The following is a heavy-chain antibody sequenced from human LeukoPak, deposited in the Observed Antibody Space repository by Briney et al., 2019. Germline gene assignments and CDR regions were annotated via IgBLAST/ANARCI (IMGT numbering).Heavy chain of an antibody. Sequence: SETLSLTCTVSGGSISSSSYYWGWIRQPPGKGLEWIGSIYYSGSTYYNPSLKSRVTISVDTSKNQFSLKLSSVTAADTAVYYCASRLGGKRAYYYYMDVWGKGTTVTVSS. D-gene: IGHD2-15*01. CDR3: ASRLGGKRAYYYYMDV. CDR1: GGSISSSSYY. J-gene: IGHJ6*03. V-gene: IGHV4-39*07. CDR2: IYYSGST.